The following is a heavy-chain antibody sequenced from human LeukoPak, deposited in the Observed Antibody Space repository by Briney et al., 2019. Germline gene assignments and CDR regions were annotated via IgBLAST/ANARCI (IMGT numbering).Heavy chain of an antibody. CDR2: IYTGGST. CDR1: GGSISSYY. CDR3: AREGLDFSMRDYVWGSYRPFDY. J-gene: IGHJ4*02. Sequence: SETLSLTCTVSGGSISSYYWSWIRQPAGKGLEWIGRIYTGGSTNYNPSLKSRVTMSVDTSKNQFSLKLSSVTAADTAVYYCAREGLDFSMRDYVWGSYRPFDYWGQGTLVTVSS. D-gene: IGHD3-16*02. V-gene: IGHV4-4*07.